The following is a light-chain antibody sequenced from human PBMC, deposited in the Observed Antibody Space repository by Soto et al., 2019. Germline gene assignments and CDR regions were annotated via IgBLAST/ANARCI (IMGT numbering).Light chain of an antibody. V-gene: IGKV3-11*01. J-gene: IGKJ1*01. CDR3: QQYGSSGT. CDR2: DAS. Sequence: EVVLTQSPGTLSLSPGERATLSCRASQSVRSYLAWYQQKPGQAPSLLIYDASNRAPGIPARFSGSGSGTDFTLTISSLEPDDFAVYYCQQYGSSGTFGQGTKVDIK. CDR1: QSVRSY.